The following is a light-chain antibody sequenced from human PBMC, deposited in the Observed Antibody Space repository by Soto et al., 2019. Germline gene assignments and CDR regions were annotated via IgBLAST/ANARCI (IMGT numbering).Light chain of an antibody. CDR3: QHYNSYSEA. CDR1: QSISSW. V-gene: IGKV1-5*03. Sequence: DIQMTQSPSTLSASVGDRVTITCRASQSISSWLAWYQQKRGKAPKLXIYKASTLKSGVPSRFSGSGSGTEFTLTISSLQPDDFATDYCQHYNSYSEAFGQGTKVDIK. CDR2: KAS. J-gene: IGKJ1*01.